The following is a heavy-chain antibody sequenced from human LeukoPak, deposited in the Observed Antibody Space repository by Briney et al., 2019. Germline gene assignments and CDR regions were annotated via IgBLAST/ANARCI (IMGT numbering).Heavy chain of an antibody. Sequence: PGGSLRLSCAASGFTFSSYAMSWVRQAPGKGLEWIGSIYHSGSTYYNPSLKSRVTISVDTSKNQFSLKLSSVTAADTAVYYCARAVKWVGGIYGMDVWGQGTTVTVSS. CDR3: ARAVKWVGGIYGMDV. CDR2: IYHSGST. D-gene: IGHD1-26*01. CDR1: GFTFSSYA. J-gene: IGHJ6*02. V-gene: IGHV4-38-2*01.